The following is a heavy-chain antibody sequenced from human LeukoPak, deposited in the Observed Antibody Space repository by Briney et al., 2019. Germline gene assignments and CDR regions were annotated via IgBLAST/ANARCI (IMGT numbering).Heavy chain of an antibody. CDR2: IYYSGST. Sequence: PSETLSLTCTVSGGSISSSSYYWGWIRQPPGKGLEWIGSIYYSGSTYYNPSLKSRVTISVDTSKNQFSLKLSSVTAADTAVYYCATPLGWNDVGSWGQGTLVTVSS. D-gene: IGHD1-1*01. CDR3: ATPLGWNDVGS. J-gene: IGHJ4*02. CDR1: GGSISSSSYY. V-gene: IGHV4-39*07.